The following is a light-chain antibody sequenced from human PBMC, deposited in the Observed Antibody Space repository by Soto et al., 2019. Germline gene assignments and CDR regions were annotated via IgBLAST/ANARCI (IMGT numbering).Light chain of an antibody. Sequence: EIVLTQSPATLSLSPGERATLSCRASQSVSSYLAWYQQKPCQAPRLLIYDASNRATGIPARFSGSGSGTDFTLTISSLGPEDFAVYYCQQYGSSPPTFGQGTKVDIK. CDR2: DAS. CDR1: QSVSSY. V-gene: IGKV3-11*01. CDR3: QQYGSSPPT. J-gene: IGKJ1*01.